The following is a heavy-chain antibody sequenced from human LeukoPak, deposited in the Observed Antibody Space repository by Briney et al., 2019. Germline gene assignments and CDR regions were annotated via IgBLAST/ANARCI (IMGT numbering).Heavy chain of an antibody. CDR2: INPNSGGT. CDR3: ATGLDSIGSFDY. V-gene: IGHV1-2*02. CDR1: GYTFTGYY. Sequence: ASVKVSCKASGYTFTGYYMHWVRQAPGQGLEWMGWINPNSGGTNYAQKFQGRVTMTRDTSISTAYMELGRLRSDDTAVYYCATGLDSIGSFDYWGQGTLVTVSS. J-gene: IGHJ4*02. D-gene: IGHD2-15*01.